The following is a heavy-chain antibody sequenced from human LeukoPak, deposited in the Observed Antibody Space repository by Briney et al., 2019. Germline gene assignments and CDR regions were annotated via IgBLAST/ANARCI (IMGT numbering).Heavy chain of an antibody. CDR1: GASISGSGYY. D-gene: IGHD3-9*01. CDR2: ISGSGGST. V-gene: IGHV3-23*01. CDR3: AKEGTYYDILTGYYPTGFFDY. J-gene: IGHJ4*02. Sequence: PSETLSLTCAVSGASISGSGYYWGWIRQPPGKGLEWVSAISGSGGSTYYAGSVKGRFTISRDNSKNTLYLQMNSLRAEDTAVYYCAKEGTYYDILTGYYPTGFFDYWGQGTLVTVSS.